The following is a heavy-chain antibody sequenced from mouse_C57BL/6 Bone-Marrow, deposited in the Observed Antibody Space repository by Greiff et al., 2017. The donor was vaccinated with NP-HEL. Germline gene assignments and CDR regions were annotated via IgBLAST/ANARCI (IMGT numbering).Heavy chain of an antibody. Sequence: EVKLQQSGPELVKPGASVKISCKASGYSFTGYYMNWVKQSPEKSLEWIGEINPSTGGTTYNQKFKAKATLTVDKSSSTAYMQLKSLTSEDSAVYYCVSLWSYYAMDYWGQGTSVTVSS. J-gene: IGHJ4*01. V-gene: IGHV1-42*01. D-gene: IGHD1-1*02. CDR1: GYSFTGYY. CDR3: VSLWSYYAMDY. CDR2: INPSTGGT.